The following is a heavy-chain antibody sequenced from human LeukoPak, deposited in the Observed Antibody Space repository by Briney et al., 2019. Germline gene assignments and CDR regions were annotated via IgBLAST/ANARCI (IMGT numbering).Heavy chain of an antibody. V-gene: IGHV4-39*07. J-gene: IGHJ6*03. CDR2: IYYSGST. Sequence: PSETLSLTCTVSGGSISSYYWGWIRQPPGKGLEWIGSIYYSGSTYYNPSLKSRVTISVDTSKNQFSLKLSSVTAADTAVYYCARDVWYSSSSPQHYYYMDVWGKGTTVTVSS. D-gene: IGHD6-6*01. CDR1: GGSISSYY. CDR3: ARDVWYSSSSPQHYYYMDV.